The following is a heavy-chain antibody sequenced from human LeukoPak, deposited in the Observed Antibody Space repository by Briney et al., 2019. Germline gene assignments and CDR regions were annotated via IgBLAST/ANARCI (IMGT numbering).Heavy chain of an antibody. CDR3: ARGLAGGRITIFGVVIREVGFDY. V-gene: IGHV4-39*01. CDR2: IYYSGST. CDR1: GGSISSSSYY. Sequence: SETLSLTCTVSGGSISSSSYYWGWIRQPPGKGLEWIGSIYYSGSTYYNPSLKSRVTISVDTSKNQFSLKLSSVTAADTAVYYCARGLAGGRITIFGVVIREVGFDYWGQGTLVTVSS. J-gene: IGHJ4*02. D-gene: IGHD3-3*01.